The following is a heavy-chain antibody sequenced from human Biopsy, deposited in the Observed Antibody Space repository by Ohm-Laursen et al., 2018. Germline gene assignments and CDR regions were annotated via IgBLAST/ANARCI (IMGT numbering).Heavy chain of an antibody. V-gene: IGHV4-39*01. Sequence: SETLSLTCTVSGGSISSNYYYWGWIRQPPGKGLEWIGSIYYRENTNYNPSLKSRVTISVDTSKNQFSLKLSSATAAGTAVFYCARHGSQGYCTGGSCVDYWGQGALVTVSS. CDR2: IYYRENT. CDR1: GGSISSNYYY. CDR3: ARHGSQGYCTGGSCVDY. J-gene: IGHJ4*02. D-gene: IGHD2-15*01.